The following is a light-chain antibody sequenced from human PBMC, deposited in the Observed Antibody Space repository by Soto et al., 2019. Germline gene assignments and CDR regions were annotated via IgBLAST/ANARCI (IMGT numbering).Light chain of an antibody. Sequence: ETVLTQSPGTLSLSPGERATLSCRASQNVSSNLLVWYQQHPGQAPRLLIYGASTRATGIPARFSGSGSGTEFTLTISSLQSEDFAVYYCQQYGSSPPRTFGQGTKVDIK. J-gene: IGKJ1*01. CDR1: QNVSSNL. CDR2: GAS. V-gene: IGKV3-20*01. CDR3: QQYGSSPPRT.